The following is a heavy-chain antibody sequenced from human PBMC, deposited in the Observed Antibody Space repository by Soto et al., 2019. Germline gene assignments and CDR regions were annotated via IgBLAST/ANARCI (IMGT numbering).Heavy chain of an antibody. CDR2: ISRNGGST. D-gene: IGHD1-1*01. CDR1: GFTFSSYA. J-gene: IGHJ4*02. CDR3: AKNITNDS. V-gene: IGHV3-23*01. Sequence: EVQLLESGGGLVQPGGSLRLSCAASGFTFSSYAMSWVRQAPGKGLEWVSVISRNGGSTYYAEPVKGRFTISRDNSKNTLYLQMNSLRVEDTAVYYCAKNITNDSGGQGTLVTVSP.